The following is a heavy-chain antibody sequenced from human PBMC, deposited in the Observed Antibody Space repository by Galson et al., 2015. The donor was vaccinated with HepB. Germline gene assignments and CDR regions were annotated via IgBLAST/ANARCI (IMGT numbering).Heavy chain of an antibody. CDR1: AFTFNAYA. Sequence: SLRLSCAASAFTFNAYAMHWVRRAPGKGLEWVTAISFDGSNKYYADSVKGRFTISRDNFKNTLYLQMNSLGAEDTAVYYCARGRKLRYFDWLLQDDWYFDLWGRGTLVTVSS. CDR3: ARGRKLRYFDWLLQDDWYFDL. J-gene: IGHJ2*01. D-gene: IGHD3-9*01. V-gene: IGHV3-30*04. CDR2: ISFDGSNK.